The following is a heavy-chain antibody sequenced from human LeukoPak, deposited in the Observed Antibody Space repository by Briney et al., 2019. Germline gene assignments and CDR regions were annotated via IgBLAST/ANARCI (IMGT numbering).Heavy chain of an antibody. CDR3: ARGLVGATGYYFDY. J-gene: IGHJ4*02. Sequence: SETLSLTCAVYGGSFSGYYWSWIRQPPGKGLEWIGEINHSGSTNYNPSLKSRVTISVDTSKNQFSLKLSPVTAADTAVYYCARGLVGATGYYFDYWGQGTLVTVSS. D-gene: IGHD1-26*01. V-gene: IGHV4-34*01. CDR1: GGSFSGYY. CDR2: INHSGST.